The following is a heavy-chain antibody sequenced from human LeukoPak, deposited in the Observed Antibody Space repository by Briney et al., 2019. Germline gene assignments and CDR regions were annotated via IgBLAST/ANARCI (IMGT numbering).Heavy chain of an antibody. CDR3: ARETYYYDTSGYYPYYLDY. CDR1: GFTFSSFE. V-gene: IGHV3-48*03. D-gene: IGHD3-22*01. CDR2: ISSTGSTM. Sequence: GGSLRLSCAASGFTFSSFEMNWVRQAPGKGLEWVSYISSTGSTMYYADFAKGRFTISRDDAKNSLYLQMNSLRADDTAVYYCARETYYYDTSGYYPYYLDYWGQGTLVTVSS. J-gene: IGHJ4*02.